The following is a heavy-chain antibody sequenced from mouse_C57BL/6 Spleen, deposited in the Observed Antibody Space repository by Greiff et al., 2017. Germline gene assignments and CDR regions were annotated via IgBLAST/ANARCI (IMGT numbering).Heavy chain of an antibody. CDR3: ARSGYDYDEGYFDY. CDR2: IDPSDSYT. D-gene: IGHD2-4*01. V-gene: IGHV1-50*01. J-gene: IGHJ2*01. Sequence: QVQLKQPGAELVKPGASVKLSCKASGYTFTSYWMQWVKQRPGQGLEWIGEIDPSDSYTNYNQKFKGKATLTVDTSSSTAYMQLSSLTSEDSAVYYCARSGYDYDEGYFDYWGQGTTLTVSS. CDR1: GYTFTSYW.